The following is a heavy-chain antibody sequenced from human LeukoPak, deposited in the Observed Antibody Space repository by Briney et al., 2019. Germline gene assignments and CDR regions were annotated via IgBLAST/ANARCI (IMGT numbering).Heavy chain of an antibody. Sequence: SETVSLTCSVSGDSISSYYWSWIRQPAGKGLEWIGRLYTSGSTSYNPSLKSRVTMSIDTSKNQFSLKLSSVTAADTAVYYCLGTAMVTGHGMDVWGQGTTVTVSS. D-gene: IGHD5-18*01. J-gene: IGHJ6*02. CDR1: GDSISSYY. CDR2: LYTSGST. V-gene: IGHV4-4*07. CDR3: LGTAMVTGHGMDV.